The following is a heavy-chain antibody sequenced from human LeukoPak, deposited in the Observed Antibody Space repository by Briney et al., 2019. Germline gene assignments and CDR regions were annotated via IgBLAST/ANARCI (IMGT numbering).Heavy chain of an antibody. CDR3: AKGIRITMVRGVITHDAFDI. J-gene: IGHJ3*02. V-gene: IGHV3-23*01. Sequence: GGSLRLSCAASGFTFSSYAMSWVRQAPGKGLEWVSAISGSGGSTYYADSVKGRFTISRDNSKNTLYLQVNSLRAEDTAVYYCAKGIRITMVRGVITHDAFDIWGQGTMVTVSS. D-gene: IGHD3-10*01. CDR2: ISGSGGST. CDR1: GFTFSSYA.